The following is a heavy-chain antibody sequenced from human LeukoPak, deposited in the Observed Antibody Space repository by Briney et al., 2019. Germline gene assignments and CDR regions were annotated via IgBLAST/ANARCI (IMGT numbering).Heavy chain of an antibody. V-gene: IGHV3-23*01. CDR1: GFTFSSYE. J-gene: IGHJ4*02. CDR2: ISGSGGST. CDR3: AKEAGIVVVVAATD. D-gene: IGHD2-15*01. Sequence: GGSLRLSCAASGFTFSSYEMNWVRQAPGKGLEWVSAISGSGGSTYYADSVKGRFTISRDNSKNTLYLQMNSLRAEDTAVYYCAKEAGIVVVVAATDWGQGTLVTVSS.